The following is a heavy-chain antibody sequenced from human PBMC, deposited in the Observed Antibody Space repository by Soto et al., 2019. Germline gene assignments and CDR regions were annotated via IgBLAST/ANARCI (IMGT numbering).Heavy chain of an antibody. CDR2: ISYDGSNK. CDR1: GFTFSSYA. V-gene: IGHV3-30-3*01. D-gene: IGHD3-22*01. Sequence: GGSLRLSCAASGFTFSSYAMHWVRQAPGKGLEWVAVISYDGSNKYYADSVKGRFTISRDNSKNTLYLQMNSLRAEDTAVYYCARVSYDSSGYYLYHFDYWGQGTLVTVSS. CDR3: ARVSYDSSGYYLYHFDY. J-gene: IGHJ4*02.